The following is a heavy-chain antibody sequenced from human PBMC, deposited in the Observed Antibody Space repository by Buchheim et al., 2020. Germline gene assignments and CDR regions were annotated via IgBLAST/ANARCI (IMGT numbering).Heavy chain of an antibody. CDR3: ARGNSVSYYYNAMDV. Sequence: QVQLVESGGGVVQPGRSLRLSCAASGFTFSSYAIHWVRQAPGKGLEWVAAISYDGSIEYYPDSVKGRFTISRDNSKNTLFLQMNSLTTGDSAVYYCARGNSVSYYYNAMDVWGQGT. CDR1: GFTFSSYA. J-gene: IGHJ6*02. CDR2: ISYDGSIE. D-gene: IGHD4-23*01. V-gene: IGHV3-30-3*01.